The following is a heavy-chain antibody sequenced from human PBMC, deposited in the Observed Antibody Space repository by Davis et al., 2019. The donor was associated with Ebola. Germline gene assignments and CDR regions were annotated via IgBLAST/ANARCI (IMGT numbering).Heavy chain of an antibody. V-gene: IGHV1-69*13. CDR3: AREVVAATIRWFDP. J-gene: IGHJ5*02. CDR2: IIPMFGAA. Sequence: AASVKVSCKASGGSFSDSAYSWVRQAPGQGLEWLGGIIPMFGAANYAQKFQDRVTITADESTTTVYMQLRSLTSEDTALYYCAREVVAATIRWFDPWGQGTLVTVSS. D-gene: IGHD2-15*01. CDR1: GGSFSDSA.